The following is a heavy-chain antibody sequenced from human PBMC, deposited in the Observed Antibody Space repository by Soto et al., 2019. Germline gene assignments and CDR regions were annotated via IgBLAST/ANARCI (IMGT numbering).Heavy chain of an antibody. D-gene: IGHD3-10*01. CDR1: GFTFSSYW. CDR3: ARVPVLLYAFDI. V-gene: IGHV3-74*01. J-gene: IGHJ3*02. CDR2: INSDGSST. Sequence: HPGGSLRLSCAASGFTFSSYWMHWVRQAPGKGLVWVSRINSDGSSTSYADSVKGRFTISRDNAKNTLYLQMNSLRAEDTAVYYCARVPVLLYAFDIWGQGTMVTVSS.